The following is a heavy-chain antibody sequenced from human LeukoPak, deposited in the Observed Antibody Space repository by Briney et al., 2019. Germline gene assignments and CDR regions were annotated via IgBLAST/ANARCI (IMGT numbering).Heavy chain of an antibody. Sequence: SETLSLTCAVYGGSFSSYYWSWIRQPPGKGLEWIGEINHSGSTNYNPSLKSRVTISVDTSKNQFSLKLSSVTAADTAVYYCASQKYYYDSSGYHFHDPFDYWGQGTLVTVSS. CDR1: GGSFSSYY. CDR2: INHSGST. CDR3: ASQKYYYDSSGYHFHDPFDY. D-gene: IGHD3-22*01. J-gene: IGHJ4*02. V-gene: IGHV4-34*01.